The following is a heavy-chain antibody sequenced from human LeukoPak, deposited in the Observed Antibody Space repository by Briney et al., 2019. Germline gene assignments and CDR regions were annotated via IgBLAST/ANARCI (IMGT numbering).Heavy chain of an antibody. V-gene: IGHV4-59*01. D-gene: IGHD1-26*01. J-gene: IGHJ6*03. CDR1: GGSISSYY. CDR3: ARVNSGSYYDYYYYMDV. CDR2: IYYSGNT. Sequence: PSETLSLTCTVSGGSISSYYWSWLRQPPGKTLEWIGHIYYSGNTKYNSSLKSRVTISVDTSKNQFSLKLSSVTAADTAVYYCARVNSGSYYDYYYYMDVWGKGTTVTVSS.